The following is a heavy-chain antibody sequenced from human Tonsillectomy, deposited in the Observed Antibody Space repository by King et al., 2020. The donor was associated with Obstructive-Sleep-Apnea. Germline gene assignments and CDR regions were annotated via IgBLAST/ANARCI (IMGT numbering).Heavy chain of an antibody. Sequence: VHLVESGGGLVKPGGSLRLSCAASGFTFSSYSMNWVRQAPGKGLEWVSSISSSSIYIYYADSVKGRFTISRDNAKNSLYLQMNSLRAEDTAVYYCAREPIAVAGTGYFDYWGQGTLVTVSS. V-gene: IGHV3-21*01. D-gene: IGHD6-19*01. CDR3: AREPIAVAGTGYFDY. CDR2: ISSSSIYI. J-gene: IGHJ4*02. CDR1: GFTFSSYS.